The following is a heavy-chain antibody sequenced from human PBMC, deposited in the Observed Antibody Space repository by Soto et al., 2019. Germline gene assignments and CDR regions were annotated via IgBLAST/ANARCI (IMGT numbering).Heavy chain of an antibody. J-gene: IGHJ4*02. Sequence: HLGGSLRLSCAASGFTFTTCNMNWVRQAPGKGLEWVSYISSSSRTIHYVDSVKGRFTISRDNAKNSLYLQMNSLRDDDTAVYYCARDDSPMITFGGVIPYDHWGQGTLVTVSS. CDR1: GFTFTTCN. CDR3: ARDDSPMITFGGVIPYDH. CDR2: ISSSSRTI. V-gene: IGHV3-48*02. D-gene: IGHD3-16*02.